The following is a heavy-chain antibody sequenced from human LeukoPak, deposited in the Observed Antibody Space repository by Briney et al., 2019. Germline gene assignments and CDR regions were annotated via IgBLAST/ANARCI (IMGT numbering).Heavy chain of an antibody. J-gene: IGHJ4*02. CDR1: GYTFTGYY. Sequence: ASVKVSCKASGYTFTGYYMHWVRQAPGQGLEWMGWINPNSGGTNYAQKVQGRVTMTRDTSISTAYMELSRLRSDDTAVYYCARDERLGELSSDYWGQGTLVTVSS. CDR3: ARDERLGELSSDY. CDR2: INPNSGGT. V-gene: IGHV1-2*02. D-gene: IGHD3-16*02.